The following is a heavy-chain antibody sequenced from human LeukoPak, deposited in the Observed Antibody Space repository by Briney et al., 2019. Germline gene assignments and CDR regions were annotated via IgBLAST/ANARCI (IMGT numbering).Heavy chain of an antibody. CDR3: AKGIYSSGWSYFDY. V-gene: IGHV3-9*01. D-gene: IGHD6-19*01. J-gene: IGHJ4*01. Sequence: GGSLRLSCAASGFTFDDYAMHWVRQAPGKGLEWVSGISWNSGSIGYADSVKGRFTISRDNAKNTLYLQMNSLSAEDTAVYYCAKGIYSSGWSYFDYWGHGTLVTVSS. CDR1: GFTFDDYA. CDR2: ISWNSGSI.